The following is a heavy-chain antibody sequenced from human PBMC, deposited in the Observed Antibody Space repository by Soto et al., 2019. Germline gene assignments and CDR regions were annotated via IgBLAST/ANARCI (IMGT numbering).Heavy chain of an antibody. D-gene: IGHD5-12*01. CDR1: GFDLNYYS. CDR3: ARPRGPRGYDLIDY. Sequence: EVQLVESGGDLVRTGGSLRLSCAASGFDLNYYSMNWVRQAPAKGLVWVSSISPRSDDIYYADSVKGRFTISRDNAKNSVYLQMNSLRDEDTAVYYCARPRGPRGYDLIDYWGQGTLVIVSS. CDR2: ISPRSDDI. V-gene: IGHV3-21*01. J-gene: IGHJ4*02.